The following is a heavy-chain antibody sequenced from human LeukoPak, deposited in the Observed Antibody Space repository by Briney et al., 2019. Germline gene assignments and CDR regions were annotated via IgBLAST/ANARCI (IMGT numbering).Heavy chain of an antibody. J-gene: IGHJ4*02. CDR3: ARNRPNYYGSDGHYYRRDGDY. CDR1: GFTFSSYS. V-gene: IGHV3-21*04. Sequence: WGSLRLSCAASGFTFSSYSMNWVRQAPGKGLEWVSSISSSSSYTYYADSVKGRFTITRDNSENTLYLQMHSLRAEDTAVYYCARNRPNYYGSDGHYYRRDGDYWGRGTLVSVSS. CDR2: ISSSSSYT. D-gene: IGHD3-22*01.